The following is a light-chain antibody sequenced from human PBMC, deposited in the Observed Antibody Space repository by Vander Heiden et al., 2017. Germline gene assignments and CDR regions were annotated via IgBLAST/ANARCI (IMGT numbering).Light chain of an antibody. J-gene: IGKJ5*01. CDR3: LHYNSCPIT. CDR1: QGVSSE. V-gene: IGKV1-17*01. CDR2: GAS. Sequence: DIQMTQSPSSLSTSVGDRVTITCRASQGVSSELGGYQQQPGKAPKRLIYGASSLQSGVPSRCSGSGSGTEFTLTISSLQPEDFAAYFCLHYNSCPITFGQGTQLENK.